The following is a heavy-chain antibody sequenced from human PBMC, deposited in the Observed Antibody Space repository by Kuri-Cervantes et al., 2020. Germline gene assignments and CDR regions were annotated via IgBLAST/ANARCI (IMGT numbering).Heavy chain of an antibody. D-gene: IGHD6-19*01. CDR3: EMYSSGWFLGFDY. V-gene: IGHV3-23*01. CDR1: GFTFSSYA. Sequence: LSLTCAASGFTFSSYAMSWVRQAPGKGLEWVSAISGSGGSTYHADSVKGRFTISRDNSKNTLYLQMNSLRAEDTAVYYCEMYSSGWFLGFDYWGQGTLVTVSS. CDR2: ISGSGGST. J-gene: IGHJ4*02.